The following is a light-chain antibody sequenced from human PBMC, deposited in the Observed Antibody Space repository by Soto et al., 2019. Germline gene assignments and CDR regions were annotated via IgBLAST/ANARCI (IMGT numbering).Light chain of an antibody. CDR2: DVS. CDR3: SSYTSSSTRV. Sequence: QSALTQPASVSGSPGQSITISCTGTSSDVGGYNYVSWYQQHPGKAPKLMIYDVSNRPSGVSNRFSGSKSGNTASLTTCGLQAEDEADYYCSSYTSSSTRVFGGGTKLTVL. V-gene: IGLV2-14*01. CDR1: SSDVGGYNY. J-gene: IGLJ3*02.